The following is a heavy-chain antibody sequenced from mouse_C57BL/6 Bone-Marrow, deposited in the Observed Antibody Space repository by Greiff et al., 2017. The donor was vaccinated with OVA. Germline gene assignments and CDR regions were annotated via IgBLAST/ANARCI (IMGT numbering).Heavy chain of an antibody. CDR1: GYTFTDYN. V-gene: IGHV1-22*01. CDR2: INPNNGGT. D-gene: IGHD1-1*01. J-gene: IGHJ3*01. CDR3: GGEYYGFAY. Sequence: VQLKQSGPELVKPGASVKMSCKASGYTFTDYNMHWVKQSHGKSLEWIGYINPNNGGTSYNQKFKGKAPLTVNKSSSTAYMELRSLTSEDSAVYYCGGEYYGFAYWGQGTLVTGSA.